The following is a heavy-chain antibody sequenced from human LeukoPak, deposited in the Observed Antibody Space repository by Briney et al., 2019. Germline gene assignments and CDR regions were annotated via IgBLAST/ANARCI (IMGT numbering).Heavy chain of an antibody. CDR3: ALMVQGVVRY. CDR1: GDSVSSNSAA. D-gene: IGHD3-10*01. J-gene: IGHJ4*02. Sequence: SQTLSLSCAISGDSVSSNSAAWNWIRQSPSRGLVWQVRTYYRAKWYNDYAVSVKSRITINPDTSKNQFSLQLNSVTPEDTAVYYCALMVQGVVRYWGQGTLVTVSS. V-gene: IGHV6-1*01. CDR2: TYYRAKWYN.